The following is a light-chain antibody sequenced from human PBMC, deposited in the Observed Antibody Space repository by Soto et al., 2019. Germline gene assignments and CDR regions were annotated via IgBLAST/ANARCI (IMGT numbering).Light chain of an antibody. CDR1: SSNIGNNP. V-gene: IGLV1-44*01. Sequence: QSVLTQPPSASGTPGQRVTISCSGSSSNIGNNPVNWYQQLPGTAPKLLIYRSNQWPSGVPDRFSGSKSDTSASLAISGLQSEDEADYYCAAWDDSLNGYVFGTGTKVTVL. CDR3: AAWDDSLNGYV. CDR2: RSN. J-gene: IGLJ1*01.